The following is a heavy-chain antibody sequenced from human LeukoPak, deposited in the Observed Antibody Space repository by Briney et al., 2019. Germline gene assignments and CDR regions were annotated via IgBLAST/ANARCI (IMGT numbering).Heavy chain of an antibody. CDR1: GFTFSSYD. Sequence: PGGSLRLSCAASGFTFSSYDMHWVSQATGKGLEWVSAIGTAGDTYYPGSVKGRFTISRENAKNSLYLQMNSLRAGDTAVYYCAREATAVAAFDIWGQGTMVTVSS. CDR2: IGTAGDT. V-gene: IGHV3-13*01. D-gene: IGHD6-19*01. CDR3: AREATAVAAFDI. J-gene: IGHJ3*02.